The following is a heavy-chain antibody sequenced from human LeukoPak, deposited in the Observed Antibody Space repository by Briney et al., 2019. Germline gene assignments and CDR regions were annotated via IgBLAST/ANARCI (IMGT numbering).Heavy chain of an antibody. CDR3: ARGTYDWDSFDY. CDR2: MSRSSTSI. Sequence: PAGTLTLSCAASGFTFSNYWMTWVRHAQGQGLEWVSYMSRSSTSISYGDSVKERFTTTTVNTTNSLFLQMDSLTAWDTRVDYSARGTYDWDSFDYWGQGALVTVSS. V-gene: IGHV3-48*04. D-gene: IGHD3-16*01. CDR1: GFTFSNYW. J-gene: IGHJ4*02.